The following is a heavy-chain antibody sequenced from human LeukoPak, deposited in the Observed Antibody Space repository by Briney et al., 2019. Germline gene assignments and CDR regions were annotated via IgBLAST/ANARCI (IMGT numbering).Heavy chain of an antibody. V-gene: IGHV4-61*01. CDR1: GVSVNSGSHY. D-gene: IGHD1-1*01. J-gene: IGHJ4*02. Sequence: PSETLSLTCTVSGVSVNSGSHYWSWIRQPPGKGLEWIGYISYSGSTNYNPSLKSRVTTSVDTSKNQFSLKLSSVTAADTAVYYCARAANWNYVDYWGQGALVTVSS. CDR3: ARAANWNYVDY. CDR2: ISYSGST.